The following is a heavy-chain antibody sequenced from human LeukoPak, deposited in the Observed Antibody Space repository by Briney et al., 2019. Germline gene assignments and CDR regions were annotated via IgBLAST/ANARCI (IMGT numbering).Heavy chain of an antibody. Sequence: PGGSLRLSCAASGFSFSSYSMNWVRQAPGKGLEWVSYISSSSSSIYYADAVKGRFTISRDNAKNSLYLQMNGLRDEDTAVYYCARGFWSGYSDYWGQGTLVTVSS. CDR1: GFSFSSYS. CDR2: ISSSSSSI. V-gene: IGHV3-48*02. CDR3: ARGFWSGYSDY. J-gene: IGHJ4*02. D-gene: IGHD3-3*01.